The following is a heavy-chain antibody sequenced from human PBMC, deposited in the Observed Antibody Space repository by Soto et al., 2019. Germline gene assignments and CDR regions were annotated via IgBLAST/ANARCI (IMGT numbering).Heavy chain of an antibody. D-gene: IGHD4-17*01. Sequence: ASVKVSCKASGGTFSSYAISWVRQAPGQGLEWMGGIIPIFGTANYAQKFQGRVTITADESTSTAYMELSSLRSEDTAVYYCARALQNDYGDYGPYYYYYYMDVWGKGTTVTVSS. CDR1: GGTFSSYA. CDR2: IIPIFGTA. V-gene: IGHV1-69*13. J-gene: IGHJ6*03. CDR3: ARALQNDYGDYGPYYYYYYMDV.